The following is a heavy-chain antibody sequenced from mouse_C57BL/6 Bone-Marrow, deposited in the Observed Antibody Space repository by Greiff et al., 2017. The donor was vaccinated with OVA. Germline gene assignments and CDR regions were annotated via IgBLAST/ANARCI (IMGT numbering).Heavy chain of an antibody. J-gene: IGHJ1*03. CDR3: ARRDDYGSREVSYWYCDV. CDR2: IYPRSGNT. D-gene: IGHD1-1*01. Sequence: QVQLKQSGAELARPGASVKLSCKASGYTFTSYGISWVKQRTGQGLEWIGEIYPRSGNTYYNEKFKGKATRTADKASSTAYLELRSLTSEDSAVYICARRDDYGSREVSYWYCDVWGTGTTVTVSS. CDR1: GYTFTSYG. V-gene: IGHV1-81*01.